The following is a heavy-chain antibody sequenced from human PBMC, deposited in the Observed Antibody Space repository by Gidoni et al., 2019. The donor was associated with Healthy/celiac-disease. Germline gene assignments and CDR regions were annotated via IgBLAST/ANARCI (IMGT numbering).Heavy chain of an antibody. Sequence: EVQLLESGGGLVQPGGSLSLSCAASGFTFSSYAMSWVRQAPGKGLEWVSAISGSGGSTYYADAVKGRFTISRDNSKNTLYLQMNSLRAEDTAVYYCAKAGLTLPVGYGMDVWGQGTTVTVSS. D-gene: IGHD2-15*01. CDR1: GFTFSSYA. J-gene: IGHJ6*02. CDR3: AKAGLTLPVGYGMDV. CDR2: ISGSGGST. V-gene: IGHV3-23*01.